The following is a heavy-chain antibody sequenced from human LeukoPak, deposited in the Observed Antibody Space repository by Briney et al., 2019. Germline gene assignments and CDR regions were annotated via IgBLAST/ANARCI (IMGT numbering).Heavy chain of an antibody. CDR1: AGSINSGDYY. V-gene: IGHV4-61*02. Sequence: PSQTLSLTCTVSAGSINSGDYYWSWIRQPAGKGLEWIGRIYSPGTNYNYNPSLKSRVTISIDTSKNQFSLKVSSVTAADTAVYYCARDGGGKSRPFDYWGQGTPVTVSS. D-gene: IGHD4-23*01. CDR3: ARDGGGKSRPFDY. J-gene: IGHJ4*02. CDR2: IYSPGT.